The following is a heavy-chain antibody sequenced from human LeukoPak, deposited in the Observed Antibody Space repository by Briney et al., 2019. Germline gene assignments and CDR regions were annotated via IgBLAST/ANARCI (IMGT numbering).Heavy chain of an antibody. D-gene: IGHD3-10*01. J-gene: IGHJ4*02. Sequence: AGGSLRLSCAASGFTVSSNYMSWVRQAPGKGLEWVSVIYSGGSTYYADSGKGRFTISRDNYKNTLYLQMNSLRAEDTAVYYCAAGRSGSFYYFDYWGQGTLVTVSS. CDR2: IYSGGST. V-gene: IGHV3-53*01. CDR1: GFTVSSNY. CDR3: AAGRSGSFYYFDY.